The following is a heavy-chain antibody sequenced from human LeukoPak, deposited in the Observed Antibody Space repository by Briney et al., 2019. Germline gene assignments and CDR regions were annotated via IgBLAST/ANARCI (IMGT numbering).Heavy chain of an antibody. J-gene: IGHJ4*02. CDR3: AKAPSYYYDSSGYLFDY. Sequence: PGGSLRLSCAASGFTFSSYPMHWVRQAPGKGLEWVSGISWNSGSIGYADSVKGRFTISRDNAKNSLYLQMSSLRAEDTALYYCAKAPSYYYDSSGYLFDYWGQGTLVTVSS. CDR1: GFTFSSYP. V-gene: IGHV3-9*01. CDR2: ISWNSGSI. D-gene: IGHD3-22*01.